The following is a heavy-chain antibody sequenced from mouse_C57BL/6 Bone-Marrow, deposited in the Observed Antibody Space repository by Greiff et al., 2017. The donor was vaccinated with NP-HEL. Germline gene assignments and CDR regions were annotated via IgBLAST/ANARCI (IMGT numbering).Heavy chain of an antibody. Sequence: QVQLKESGAELARPGASVKLSCKASGYTFTSYGISWVKQRPGQGLEWIGEIYPRSGNTYYNEKFKGKATLTADKSSSTAYMELRSLTSEDSAVYFCARRGTGPFAYWGQGTLVTVSA. CDR3: ARRGTGPFAY. CDR2: IYPRSGNT. V-gene: IGHV1-81*01. J-gene: IGHJ3*01. CDR1: GYTFTSYG.